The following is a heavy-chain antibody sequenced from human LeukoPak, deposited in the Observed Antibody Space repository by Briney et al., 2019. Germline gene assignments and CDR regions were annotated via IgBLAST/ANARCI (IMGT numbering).Heavy chain of an antibody. J-gene: IGHJ4*02. CDR3: ARDAYYYDSSGYSHSYFDY. Sequence: SETLSLTCTVSGGSISSYYCSWIRQPPRKGLEWLGYIYYSGSTNYNPSLKSRVTISVDTSKNQFSLKLSSVTAADTAVYYCARDAYYYDSSGYSHSYFDYWGQGTLVTVSS. CDR1: GGSISSYY. V-gene: IGHV4-59*01. CDR2: IYYSGST. D-gene: IGHD3-22*01.